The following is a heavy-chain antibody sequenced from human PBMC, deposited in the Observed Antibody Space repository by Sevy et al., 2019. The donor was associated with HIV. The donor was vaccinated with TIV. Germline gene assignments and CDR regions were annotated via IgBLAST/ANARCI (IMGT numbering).Heavy chain of an antibody. J-gene: IGHJ6*02. CDR1: GFTFSSYN. D-gene: IGHD3-3*01. CDR2: ITSGSSYI. CDR3: ARDKTILEGRYGMDV. Sequence: GGSLRLSCAASGFTFSSYNINWVRQAPGKGLEWVSSITSGSSYIFYADSVKGRFTTSRDNAKNSLYLQMNSLRAEDTAVYYCARDKTILEGRYGMDVCGQGTTVTVSS. V-gene: IGHV3-21*01.